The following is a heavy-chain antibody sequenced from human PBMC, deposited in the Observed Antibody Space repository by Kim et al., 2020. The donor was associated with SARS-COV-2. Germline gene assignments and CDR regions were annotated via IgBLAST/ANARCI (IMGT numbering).Heavy chain of an antibody. Sequence: GGSLRLSCAASGFTFSSYWMSWVRQAPGKGLEWVANIKQDGSEKYYVDSVKGRFTISRDNAKNSLYLQMNSLRAEDTAVYYCARDPYDYVWGSYRYTFWGPGTLVTVSS. CDR1: GFTFSSYW. J-gene: IGHJ4*02. CDR2: IKQDGSEK. D-gene: IGHD3-16*02. CDR3: ARDPYDYVWGSYRYTF. V-gene: IGHV3-7*01.